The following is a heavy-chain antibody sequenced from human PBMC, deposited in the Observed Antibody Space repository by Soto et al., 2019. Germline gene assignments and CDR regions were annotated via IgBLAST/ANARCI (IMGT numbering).Heavy chain of an antibody. J-gene: IGHJ4*02. D-gene: IGHD3-10*01. CDR2: IYPGDSDT. CDR3: ARIAMVLRPLMYIDF. CDR1: GYSFTSYL. Sequence: GEALKISCKGSGYSFTSYLIGWVRQMPGKGLEWMGIIYPGDSDTRYSPSFQGQVTISADKSISTAYLHWSNLNASDTAMYYCARIAMVLRPLMYIDFWCPGTLLSVS. V-gene: IGHV5-51*01.